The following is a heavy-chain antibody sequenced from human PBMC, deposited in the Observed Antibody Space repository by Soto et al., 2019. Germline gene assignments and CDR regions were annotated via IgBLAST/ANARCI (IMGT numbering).Heavy chain of an antibody. V-gene: IGHV3-74*01. CDR3: ARGPRYSAIDV. CDR1: GFTFSDYG. CDR2: SNSDEKHN. Sequence: GGSLRLSCAASGFTFSDYGMYWVRQASGKGLVWVARSNSDEKHNNYAVSVKGRFSSALDNAKNTLYQQMSSLSTEDTALYCCARGPRYSAIDVWGHGTTVTVSS. J-gene: IGHJ6*02.